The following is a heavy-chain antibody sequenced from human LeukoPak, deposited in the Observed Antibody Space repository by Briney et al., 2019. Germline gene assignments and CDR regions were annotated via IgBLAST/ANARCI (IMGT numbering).Heavy chain of an antibody. D-gene: IGHD3-22*01. V-gene: IGHV4-31*03. Sequence: PSETLSLTCTVSGGSISSGGYYWSWIRQHPGKGLEWSGDIYYSGSTYYNPSLKSRVTISVDTSKNQFSLKLSSVTAADTAVYYCARDLVIPGSGYSNDAFDIWGQGTMVTVSS. J-gene: IGHJ3*02. CDR1: GGSISSGGYY. CDR2: IYYSGST. CDR3: ARDLVIPGSGYSNDAFDI.